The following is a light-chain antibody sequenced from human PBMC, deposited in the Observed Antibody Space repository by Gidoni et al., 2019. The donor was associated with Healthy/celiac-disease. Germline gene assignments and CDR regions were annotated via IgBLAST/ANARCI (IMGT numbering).Light chain of an antibody. CDR1: QSVSSY. V-gene: IGKV3-11*01. CDR2: DAS. J-gene: IGKJ3*01. Sequence: IVLTQSPATLSLSPGERATLSCRASQSVSSYLAWYQQKPGQAPRLLIYDASNRATGIPARFSGSGSGTDFTLTISSLEPEDFAVYHCQQRSKEFTFGPGTKVDIK. CDR3: QQRSKEFT.